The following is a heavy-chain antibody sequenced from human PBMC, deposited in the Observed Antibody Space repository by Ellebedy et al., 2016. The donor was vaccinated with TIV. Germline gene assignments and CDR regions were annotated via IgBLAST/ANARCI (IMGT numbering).Heavy chain of an antibody. Sequence: GESLKISCTGSGFTFGDYAMSWFRQAPGKGLEWVSFIRSKAYGGTTEYAASVKDRFTISRDDSKSIAYLQMNSLKTEDTAVYYCARAVTTVVTPGYWGQGTLVTASS. CDR3: ARAVTTVVTPGY. J-gene: IGHJ4*02. CDR2: IRSKAYGGTT. D-gene: IGHD4-23*01. CDR1: GFTFGDYA. V-gene: IGHV3-49*03.